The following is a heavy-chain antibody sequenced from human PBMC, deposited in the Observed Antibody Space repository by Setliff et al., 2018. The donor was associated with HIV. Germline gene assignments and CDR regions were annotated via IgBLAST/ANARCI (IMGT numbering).Heavy chain of an antibody. V-gene: IGHV3-33*01. J-gene: IGHJ3*01. D-gene: IGHD2-21*02. CDR1: GFTFSVYG. CDR3: ARGQFRLRPDSLDL. CDR2: VWYDGGKK. Sequence: LSLSCEASGFTFSVYGMHWVRQAPGKGLEWVAVVWYDGGKKYYADSVKGRFTISRDDSKNTLYLQMNSLRAEDTAVYYCARGQFRLRPDSLDLWGRGTLVTVSS.